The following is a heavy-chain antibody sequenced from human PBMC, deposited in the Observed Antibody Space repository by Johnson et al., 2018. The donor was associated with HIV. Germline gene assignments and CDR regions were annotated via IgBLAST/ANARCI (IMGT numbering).Heavy chain of an antibody. CDR2: ITWNGGTT. J-gene: IGHJ3*02. CDR3: ASQMIALDAFDI. D-gene: IGHD3-22*01. V-gene: IGHV3-20*04. CDR1: GFTFDEYG. Sequence: VQLVESGGGVVRPGGSLRVSCTASGFTFDEYGMSWVRQAPGKGLEWVSGITWNGGTTGYADSVKGRFLISRDNAKNTLYLQMNSLRAEDTAVYYCASQMIALDAFDIWGQGTMVTVSS.